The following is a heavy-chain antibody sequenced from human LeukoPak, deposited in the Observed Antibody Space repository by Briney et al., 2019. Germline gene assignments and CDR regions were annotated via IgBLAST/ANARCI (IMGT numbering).Heavy chain of an antibody. J-gene: IGHJ5*02. CDR3: ARGHFWSGYNWFDP. CDR1: GYSFTGHY. D-gene: IGHD3-3*02. V-gene: IGHV1-2*02. CDR2: LNPNSGGT. Sequence: ASVKVSCKASGYSFTGHYIHWVRQAPGQGLEWMGWLNPNSGGTKFAQKFQARVTLTRDTSISTAYMELSSLTSDDTAVYYCARGHFWSGYNWFDPWGQGTLVTVSS.